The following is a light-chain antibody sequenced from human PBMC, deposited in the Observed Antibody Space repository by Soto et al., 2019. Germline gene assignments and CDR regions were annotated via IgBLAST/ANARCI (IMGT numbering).Light chain of an antibody. CDR3: SSYTRNTALV. CDR1: SIDIGPYDY. J-gene: IGLJ1*01. CDR2: EVT. Sequence: LTQPASVSGSPGQSITISCTGTSIDIGPYDYVSWYQQHPGKAPKLMIYEVTNRPSGVSHRFSGSKSGSTASLTISGLQAEDEADYYCSSYTRNTALVFGPGTKVTVL. V-gene: IGLV2-14*01.